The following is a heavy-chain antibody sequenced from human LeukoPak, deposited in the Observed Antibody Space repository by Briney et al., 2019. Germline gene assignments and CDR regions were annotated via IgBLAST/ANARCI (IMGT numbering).Heavy chain of an antibody. J-gene: IGHJ4*02. D-gene: IGHD2-2*01. CDR2: IIPIFGTA. V-gene: IGHV1-69*06. CDR3: ATDCSSTSCQGDY. CDR1: GGSFSSYA. Sequence: ASVKVSCKASGGSFSSYAISWVRQAPGQGLEWMGGIIPIFGTANYAQKFQGRVTMTEDTSTDTAYMELSSLRSEDTAVYYCATDCSSTSCQGDYWGQGTLVTVSS.